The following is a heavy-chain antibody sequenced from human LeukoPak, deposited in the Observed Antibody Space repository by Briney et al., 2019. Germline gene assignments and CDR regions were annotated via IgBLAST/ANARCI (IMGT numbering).Heavy chain of an antibody. J-gene: IGHJ4*02. CDR2: IYYSGST. D-gene: IGHD7-27*01. V-gene: IGHV4-59*08. Sequence: SETLSLTCTVSGGSISSYYWSWIRQPPGKGLEWIGYIYYSGSTNYNPSLKSRVTISVDTSKNQFSLKLSSVTAADTAVYYCARLRTGYYFDYWGQGALVTVSS. CDR3: ARLRTGYYFDY. CDR1: GGSISSYY.